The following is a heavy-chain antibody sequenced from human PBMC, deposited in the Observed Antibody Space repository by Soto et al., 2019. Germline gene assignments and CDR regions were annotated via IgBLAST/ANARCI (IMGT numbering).Heavy chain of an antibody. D-gene: IGHD3-9*01. V-gene: IGHV3-23*01. CDR2: ISGSGGST. J-gene: IGHJ6*02. CDR1: GFTFSSYA. Sequence: GGSLRLSCAASGFTFSSYAMSWVRQAPGKGLEWVSAISGSGGSTYYADSVKGRFTISRDNSKNTLYLQMNSLRAEDTAVYYCAKKYYDILTGYPLGYYYYGMDVWGQGTTVTVS. CDR3: AKKYYDILTGYPLGYYYYGMDV.